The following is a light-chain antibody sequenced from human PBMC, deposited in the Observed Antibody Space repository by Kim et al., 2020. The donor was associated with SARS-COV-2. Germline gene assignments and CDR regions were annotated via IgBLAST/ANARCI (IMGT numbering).Light chain of an antibody. CDR2: QDS. V-gene: IGLV3-1*01. J-gene: IGLJ2*01. CDR3: QAWDSSTVV. CDR1: KLGDKY. Sequence: SVSPARTASNDCSGDKLGDKYAGWYQQKPGQSPVLVIYQDSKRPSGIPERFSGSNSGNTATLTISGTQARDEADYYCQAWDSSTVVFGGGTQLTVL.